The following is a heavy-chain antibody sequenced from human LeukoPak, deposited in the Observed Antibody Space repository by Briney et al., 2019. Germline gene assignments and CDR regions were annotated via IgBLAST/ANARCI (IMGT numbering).Heavy chain of an antibody. CDR2: ISYDGSNK. CDR1: GFTFSSYA. J-gene: IGHJ4*02. CDR3: AKDLYYDSSGSNSFDY. Sequence: GGSLRLSCAASGFTFSSYAMHWVRQAPGKGLEWVAVISYDGSNKYYADSVKGRFTISRDNSKNTLYLQMNSLRAEDTAVYYCAKDLYYDSSGSNSFDYWGQGTLVTASS. V-gene: IGHV3-30-3*01. D-gene: IGHD3-22*01.